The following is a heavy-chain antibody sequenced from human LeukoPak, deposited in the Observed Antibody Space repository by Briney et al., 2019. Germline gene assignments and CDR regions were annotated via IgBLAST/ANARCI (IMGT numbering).Heavy chain of an antibody. V-gene: IGHV4-59*01. D-gene: IGHD6-13*01. Sequence: KSSETLSLTCTVSGGSISSYYWSWIRQPPGKGLEWIGYIYYSGSTNYNPSLKSRGTISVDTSKNQFSLKLSSVTAADTAVYYCARGRVQPTRDHYYYYMDVWGKGTTVTVSS. CDR3: ARGRVQPTRDHYYYYMDV. CDR2: IYYSGST. CDR1: GGSISSYY. J-gene: IGHJ6*03.